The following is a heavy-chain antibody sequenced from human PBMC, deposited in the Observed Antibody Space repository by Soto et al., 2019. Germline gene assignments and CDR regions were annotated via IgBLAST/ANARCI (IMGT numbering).Heavy chain of an antibody. J-gene: IGHJ4*02. D-gene: IGHD6-19*01. Sequence: GASVKVSCKASGYTFTSYAMHWVRQAPGQRLEWMGWINAGNGNTKYSQKFQGRVTITRDTSASTAYMELSSLRSEDTAVYYCARDGVAGTPIGYWGQGTLVTVSS. CDR1: GYTFTSYA. V-gene: IGHV1-3*01. CDR3: ARDGVAGTPIGY. CDR2: INAGNGNT.